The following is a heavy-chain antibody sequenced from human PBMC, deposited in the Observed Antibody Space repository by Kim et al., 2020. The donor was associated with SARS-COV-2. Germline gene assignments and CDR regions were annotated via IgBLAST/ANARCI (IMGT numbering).Heavy chain of an antibody. D-gene: IGHD4-17*01. CDR1: GFTFSSYW. J-gene: IGHJ4*02. V-gene: IGHV3-74*01. Sequence: LSLTCAASGFTFSSYWMHWVRQAPGKGLVWVSRINSDGSSTSYADSVKGRFTISRDNAKNTLYLQMNSLRAEDTAVYYCARAGPGDYFDYWGQGTLVTVSS. CDR2: INSDGSST. CDR3: ARAGPGDYFDY.